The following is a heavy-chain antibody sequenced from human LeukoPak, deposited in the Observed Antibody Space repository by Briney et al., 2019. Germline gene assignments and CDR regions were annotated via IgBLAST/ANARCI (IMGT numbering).Heavy chain of an antibody. J-gene: IGHJ4*02. CDR2: IIPIFGTA. CDR3: AGYPAYDSSGYYPPPFDY. CDR1: GGTFSSCA. Sequence: SVKVSCKASGGTFSSCAIGWVRQAPGQGLEWMGGIIPIFGTANYAQKFQGRVTITADKSTSTAYMELSSLRSEDTAVYYCAGYPAYDSSGYYPPPFDYWGQGTLVTVSS. D-gene: IGHD3-22*01. V-gene: IGHV1-69*06.